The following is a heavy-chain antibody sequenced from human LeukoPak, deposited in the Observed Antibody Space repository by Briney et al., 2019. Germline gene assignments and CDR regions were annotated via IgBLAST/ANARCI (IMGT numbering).Heavy chain of an antibody. CDR1: GFTFSSYA. Sequence: GGSLRLSCAASGFTFSSYAMHWVHQAPGKGLEWVSSISSSSSYIYYADSVKGRFTISRDNAKNSLYLQMNSLRAEDTAVYYCARYNWDDGRNFDYWGQGTLVTVSS. CDR3: ARYNWDDGRNFDY. CDR2: ISSSSSYI. D-gene: IGHD1-1*01. J-gene: IGHJ4*02. V-gene: IGHV3-21*01.